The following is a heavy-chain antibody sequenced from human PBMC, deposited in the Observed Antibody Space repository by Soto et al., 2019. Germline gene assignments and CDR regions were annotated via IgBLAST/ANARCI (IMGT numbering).Heavy chain of an antibody. CDR1: GYSFSSNW. J-gene: IGHJ4*02. D-gene: IGHD6-13*01. CDR3: ASRSSEFDY. CDR2: IYPGDSDT. Sequence: PGESLKISCTGSGYSFSSNWIGWVRQVPGKGLEWMGIIYPGDSDTRYSSSFQGQVTISADKSISTAYLQWSSLKASDTAMYYCASRSSEFDYWGQGTLVTVSS. V-gene: IGHV5-51*01.